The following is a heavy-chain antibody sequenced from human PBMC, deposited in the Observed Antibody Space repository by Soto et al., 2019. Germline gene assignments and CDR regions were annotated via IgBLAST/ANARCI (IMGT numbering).Heavy chain of an antibody. D-gene: IGHD2-21*02. CDR3: VRYKDCGGYCYTSPAYNWFDP. Sequence: QVQLVQSGAEVKKPGSSVKVSCKASGGTFSSYAISWVRQAPGQELEWMGGIIPIFGTANYAQKFQGRVTITADECKSTAYIELINMRSEDTAVYYCVRYKDCGGYCYTSPAYNWFDPCGQGTLDSVSS. J-gene: IGHJ5*02. V-gene: IGHV1-69*01. CDR1: GGTFSSYA. CDR2: IIPIFGTA.